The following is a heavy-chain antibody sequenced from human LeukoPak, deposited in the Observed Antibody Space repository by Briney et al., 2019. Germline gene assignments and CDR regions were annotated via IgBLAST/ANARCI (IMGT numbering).Heavy chain of an antibody. CDR3: ARVYSSVPDAFDI. Sequence: PGGSLRLSCAASGFTFSSYAMSWVRQAPGKGLEWVSAISGSGGSTYYADSVKGRFTISRDNSKKTLYLQMNSLRAEDTAVYYCARVYSSVPDAFDIWGQGTMVTVSS. V-gene: IGHV3-23*01. J-gene: IGHJ3*02. CDR1: GFTFSSYA. D-gene: IGHD6-19*01. CDR2: ISGSGGST.